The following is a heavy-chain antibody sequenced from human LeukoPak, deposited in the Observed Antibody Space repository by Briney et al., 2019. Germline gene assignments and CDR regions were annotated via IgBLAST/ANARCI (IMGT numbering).Heavy chain of an antibody. D-gene: IGHD3-3*01. J-gene: IGHJ4*02. CDR2: INSNGGRR. V-gene: IGHV3-64*01. Sequence: GGSLRLSCAASGFTFNSYSMHWVRQAPGKGLEYVSSINSNGGRRYYANSVKCSSTNSRDNSKNTLYLQMGSLSAEDVAVYYCARREGLLPGYFDYWGQGTLVTVSS. CDR1: GFTFNSYS. CDR3: ARREGLLPGYFDY.